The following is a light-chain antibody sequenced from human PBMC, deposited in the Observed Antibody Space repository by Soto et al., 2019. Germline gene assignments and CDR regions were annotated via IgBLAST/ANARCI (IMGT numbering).Light chain of an antibody. V-gene: IGLV1-47*01. CDR3: AAWDDSLSGHYV. CDR2: RNN. CDR1: RSNIGNNF. J-gene: IGLJ1*01. Sequence: QSALTQAPSASGTPGQRVAISCSGSRSNIGNNFVYWYQQLPGTAPKLLIYRNNQRRSGVPDRFSGSKSGTSASLAISGLRSEDEAEYYCAAWDDSLSGHYVFGTGTKVTVL.